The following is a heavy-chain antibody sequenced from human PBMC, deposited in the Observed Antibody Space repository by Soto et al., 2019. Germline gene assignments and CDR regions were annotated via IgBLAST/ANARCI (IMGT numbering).Heavy chain of an antibody. CDR3: ARARLRAVYAFDI. J-gene: IGHJ3*02. Sequence: QVQLQESDAGLVKASQTLSLTCTVSGGSVSSGAYYWTWIRQRPGKGLEWIGYIYYSGSTYYSPSLKSRLSISIDTSKNQFSLRLSSVTAADTAMYYCARARLRAVYAFDIWGQGTMVTVSS. D-gene: IGHD5-12*01. CDR1: GGSVSSGAYY. CDR2: IYYSGST. V-gene: IGHV4-31*03.